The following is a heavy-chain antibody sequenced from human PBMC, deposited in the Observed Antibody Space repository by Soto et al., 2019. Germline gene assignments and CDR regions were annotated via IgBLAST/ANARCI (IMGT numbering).Heavy chain of an antibody. CDR3: VRGGSSSPLDY. Sequence: GSLRLSCAASGFTFSSYGMYWVRQAPGKGLEWVAVIWYDGSNKYYADSVKGRFTISRDNSKNTLYLQMNSLRAEDTAVYYCVRGGSSSPLDYWGQGTLVTVSS. D-gene: IGHD6-6*01. CDR2: IWYDGSNK. CDR1: GFTFSSYG. J-gene: IGHJ4*02. V-gene: IGHV3-33*01.